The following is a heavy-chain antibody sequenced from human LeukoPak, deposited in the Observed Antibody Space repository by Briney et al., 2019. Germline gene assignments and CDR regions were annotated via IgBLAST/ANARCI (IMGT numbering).Heavy chain of an antibody. CDR3: ARDRGGSSGYYYNY. D-gene: IGHD3-22*01. J-gene: IGHJ4*02. CDR1: GYTFTGYY. V-gene: IGHV1-18*04. Sequence: ASVKVSCKASGYTFTGYYMHWVRQAPGQGLEWMGWISAYNGNTNYAQKLQGRVTMTTDTSTSTAYMELRSLRSDDTAVYYCARDRGGSSGYYYNYWGQGTLVTVSS. CDR2: ISAYNGNT.